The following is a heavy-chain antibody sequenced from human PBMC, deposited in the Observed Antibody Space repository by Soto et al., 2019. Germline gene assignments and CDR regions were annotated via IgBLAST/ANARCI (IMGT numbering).Heavy chain of an antibody. CDR2: INPHVGST. CDR1: RDTFTSYY. D-gene: IGHD1-26*01. Sequence: GASVKVSCKAPRDTFTSYYINWVRQAPGQGLEWMGVINPHVGSTAYAQKFKGRVTLTRDTSASTVYMEVSSLTSEDTAMYYCARSSGGNFGIIIEGTNWSAHWGQGTLVTVSS. CDR3: ARSSGGNFGIIIEGTNWSAH. J-gene: IGHJ5*02. V-gene: IGHV1-46*01.